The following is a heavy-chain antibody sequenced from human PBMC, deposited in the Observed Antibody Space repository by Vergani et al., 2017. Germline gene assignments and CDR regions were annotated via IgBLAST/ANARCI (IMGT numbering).Heavy chain of an antibody. D-gene: IGHD6-19*01. Sequence: EVQLVESGGGLVQPGGSLRLSCAASGFTFSSYSMNWVRQAPGKGLEWVSSISSSSSYIYYADSVKGRFTISRDNAKNSLYLQMNSLRAEDTAVYYCARVFGIAVAWDAFDIWGQGTMVTVSS. CDR3: ARVFGIAVAWDAFDI. CDR1: GFTFSSYS. V-gene: IGHV3-21*01. CDR2: ISSSSSYI. J-gene: IGHJ3*02.